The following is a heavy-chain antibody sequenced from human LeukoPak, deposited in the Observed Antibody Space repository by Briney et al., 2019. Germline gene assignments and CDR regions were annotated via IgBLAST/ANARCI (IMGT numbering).Heavy chain of an antibody. CDR1: GFTFSSYG. J-gene: IGHJ6*02. D-gene: IGHD2-15*01. Sequence: GGSLRLSCAASGFTFSSYGMHWVRQAPGKGLEWVAVIWYDGSNKYYADSVKGRFTISRDNSKNTLYLQMNSLRAGDTAVYYCARECSGGSCYSGRAVRYYGMDVWGQGTTVTVSS. V-gene: IGHV3-33*01. CDR2: IWYDGSNK. CDR3: ARECSGGSCYSGRAVRYYGMDV.